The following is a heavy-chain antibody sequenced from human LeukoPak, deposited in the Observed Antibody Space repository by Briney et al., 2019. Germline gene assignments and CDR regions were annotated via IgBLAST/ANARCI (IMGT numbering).Heavy chain of an antibody. CDR2: INPDGST. J-gene: IGHJ6*02. CDR3: VKRSANGDYDYGIDV. Sequence: GGSLRLSCVASGFTFSRFALRWVRQAPGTGLEYVSGINPDGSTVDAGSVRGRFTISRDNSKNTLYLQMNNLRADDTAVYYCVKRSANGDYDYGIDVWGQGTTVTVSS. V-gene: IGHV3-23*01. CDR1: GFTFSRFA.